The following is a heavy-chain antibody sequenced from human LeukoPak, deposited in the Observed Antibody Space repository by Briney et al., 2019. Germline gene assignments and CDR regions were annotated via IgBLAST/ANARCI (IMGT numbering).Heavy chain of an antibody. V-gene: IGHV3-7*01. J-gene: IGHJ4*02. CDR3: ARLQYSFLYGSGSYGVDY. Sequence: GGSLRLSCAASGFTFSSYWMSWVRQAPGKGLEWVANIKQDGSEKYYVDSVKGRFTISRDNAKNSLYLQMNSLRAEDTAVYYCARLQYSFLYGSGSYGVDYWGQGTLVLVSS. CDR2: IKQDGSEK. CDR1: GFTFSSYW. D-gene: IGHD3-10*01.